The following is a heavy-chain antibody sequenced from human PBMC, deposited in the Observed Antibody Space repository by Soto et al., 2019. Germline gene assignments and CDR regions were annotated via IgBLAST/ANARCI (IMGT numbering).Heavy chain of an antibody. CDR2: IYYSGST. D-gene: IGHD3-16*02. CDR1: GGSISSGGYY. Sequence: PSETLSLTCTVSGGSISSGGYYWSWIRQHPGKGLEWIGYIYYSGSTYYNPSLKSRVTISVDTSKNQFSLKLSSVTAADTAVYYCARVVISGGTTYYFDYWGQGTLVTVSS. J-gene: IGHJ4*02. CDR3: ARVVISGGTTYYFDY. V-gene: IGHV4-31*03.